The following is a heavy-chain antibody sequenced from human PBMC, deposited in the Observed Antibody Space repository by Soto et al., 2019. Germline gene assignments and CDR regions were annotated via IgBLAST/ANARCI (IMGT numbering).Heavy chain of an antibody. D-gene: IGHD1-26*01. CDR3: AKLWELRRAFDI. CDR1: GCTFSSYV. CDR2: ISYDGSNK. Sequence: GGSLRLSCAAAGCTFSSYVMHLVRQAPGKGLEWVAVISYDGSNKYYADSVKGRFTISRDNSKNTLYLQMNSLRAEDTAVYYCAKLWELRRAFDIWGQGTMVTVSS. J-gene: IGHJ3*02. V-gene: IGHV3-30*18.